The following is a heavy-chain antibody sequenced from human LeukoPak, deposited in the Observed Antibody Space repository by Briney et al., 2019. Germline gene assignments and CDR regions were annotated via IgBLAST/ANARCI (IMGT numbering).Heavy chain of an antibody. D-gene: IGHD4-17*01. CDR3: ARAYPSDYGAVFDC. J-gene: IGHJ4*02. CDR2: IYYSGST. CDR1: GGSISGYF. Sequence: SETLSLTCIVSGGSISGYFWSWIRQPPGKGLEWIGFIYYSGSTNYNPSLKSRVTISVDTSKNQFSLNLSSVTAADTAVYYCARAYPSDYGAVFDCWGQGTLVTVSS. V-gene: IGHV4-59*12.